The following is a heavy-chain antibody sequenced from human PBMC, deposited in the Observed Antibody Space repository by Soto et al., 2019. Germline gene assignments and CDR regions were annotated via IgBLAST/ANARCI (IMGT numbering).Heavy chain of an antibody. CDR2: ISAYNGNT. CDR1: GYTFTSYG. Sequence: ASVKVSCKASGYTFTSYGISWVRQAPGQGLEWMGWISAYNGNTNYAQKLQGRVTMTTDTSTSTAYMELRSLRSDDTAVYYCAREPEIDYGDHANWFDPWGQGTLVTVSS. CDR3: AREPEIDYGDHANWFDP. V-gene: IGHV1-18*01. D-gene: IGHD4-17*01. J-gene: IGHJ5*02.